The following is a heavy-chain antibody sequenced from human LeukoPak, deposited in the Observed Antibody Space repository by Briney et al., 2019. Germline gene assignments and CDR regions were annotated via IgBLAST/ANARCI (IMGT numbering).Heavy chain of an antibody. CDR3: AREAVAGYFDY. CDR1: GYTFTSYY. CDR2: INPSGGST. V-gene: IGHV1-46*01. D-gene: IGHD6-19*01. Sequence: ASEKVSCKASGYTFTSYYMHWVRQAPGQGLEWMGIINPSGGSTSYAQKFQGRVTMTRDTSTSTVYMELSSLRSEDTAVYYCAREAVAGYFDYWGQGTLVTVSS. J-gene: IGHJ4*02.